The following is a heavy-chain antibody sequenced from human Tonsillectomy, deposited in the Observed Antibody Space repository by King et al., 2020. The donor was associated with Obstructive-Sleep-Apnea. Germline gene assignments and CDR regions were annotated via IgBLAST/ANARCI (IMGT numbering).Heavy chain of an antibody. CDR3: AREVHGGFDY. CDR2: ISYGGNNK. CDR1: GFTFSSFA. J-gene: IGHJ4*02. V-gene: IGHV3-30-3*01. D-gene: IGHD3-10*01. Sequence: VQLVESGGGVVQPGRSLRLSCAASGFTFSSFAMHWVRQAPGKGLEWGGIISYGGNNKFNADSVKGRFSIFRDNSRNTLHLQMNRLRPEDTAVYYCAREVHGGFDYWGQGTLVTVSS.